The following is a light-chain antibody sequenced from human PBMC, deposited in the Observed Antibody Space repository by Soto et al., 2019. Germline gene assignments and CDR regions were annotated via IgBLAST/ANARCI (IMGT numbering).Light chain of an antibody. J-gene: IGKJ2*01. Sequence: ETVLTQSPGTLSLSPGERATPPCTGSQSVSSSFLAWYQQKPGQAPRLLIHAASTGATGIPARFRGSGSGTDFTLTISSLEPEDSAVYFCHQYADSPQTFGQGTKVDIK. V-gene: IGKV3-20*01. CDR2: AAS. CDR1: QSVSSSF. CDR3: HQYADSPQT.